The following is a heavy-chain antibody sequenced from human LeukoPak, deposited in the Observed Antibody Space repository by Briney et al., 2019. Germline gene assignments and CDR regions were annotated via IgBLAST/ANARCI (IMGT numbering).Heavy chain of an antibody. J-gene: IGHJ3*02. CDR1: GGSISSYY. Sequence: SETLSLTCTVSGGSISSYYWSWIRQPPGKGLEWIGYLYYTGSTNYNPSLKSRVTTSVDTSKNQLSLKLSSVTAADTAVYYCARQPPRMYAFDIWGQGTMVTVSS. CDR2: LYYTGST. V-gene: IGHV4-59*08. CDR3: ARQPPRMYAFDI.